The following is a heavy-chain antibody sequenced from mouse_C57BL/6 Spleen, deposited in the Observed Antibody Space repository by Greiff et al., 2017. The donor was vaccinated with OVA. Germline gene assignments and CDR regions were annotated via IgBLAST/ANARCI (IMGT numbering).Heavy chain of an antibody. V-gene: IGHV5-17*01. Sequence: VQLKESGGGLVKPGGSLKLSCAASGFTFSDYGMHWVRQAPEKGLEWVAYISSGSSTIYYADTVKGRFTISRDNAKNTLFLQMTRLRSEDTSMYSCAREYDYVGYWGQGTTLTVSS. CDR3: AREYDYVGY. J-gene: IGHJ2*01. D-gene: IGHD2-4*01. CDR2: ISSGSSTI. CDR1: GFTFSDYG.